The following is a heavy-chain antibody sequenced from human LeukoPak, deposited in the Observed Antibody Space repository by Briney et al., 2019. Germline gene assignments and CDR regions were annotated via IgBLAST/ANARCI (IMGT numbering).Heavy chain of an antibody. Sequence: GGSLRLSCAASGFTFSSYWMSWVRQAPGKGLEWVSSISSSSSYIYYADSVKGRFTISRDNSKNTLYLQMNSLRAEDTAVYYCAKHLSGNYYFDYWGQGTLVTVSS. CDR2: ISSSSSYI. CDR3: AKHLSGNYYFDY. J-gene: IGHJ4*02. D-gene: IGHD1-26*01. CDR1: GFTFSSYW. V-gene: IGHV3-21*04.